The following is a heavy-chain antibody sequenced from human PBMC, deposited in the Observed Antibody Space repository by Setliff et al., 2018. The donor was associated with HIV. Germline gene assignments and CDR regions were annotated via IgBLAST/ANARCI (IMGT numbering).Heavy chain of an antibody. CDR2: IYSRGTT. CDR3: ARSGCGGRPCYSSRGWLDP. D-gene: IGHD2-15*01. Sequence: KLSEPLSLTCSVSGGSISAGNYDWTWIRQPAGKGPERIGHIYSRGTTNYNPSLKGRVTISLDASKNQFSLNLHSVTAADTAVYYCARSGCGGRPCYSSRGWLDPWGQGTLVTVSS. J-gene: IGHJ5*02. CDR1: GGSISAGNYD. V-gene: IGHV4-61*09.